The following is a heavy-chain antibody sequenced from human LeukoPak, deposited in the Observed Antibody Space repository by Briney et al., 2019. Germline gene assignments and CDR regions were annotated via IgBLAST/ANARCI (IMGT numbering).Heavy chain of an antibody. Sequence: GGSLRLSCAASGFTFSSYVMSWVRQAPGKGLEWVSAISGSGGSTYYADSVKGRFTISRDNSKNTLYLQMNSLRAEDTAVYYCADCVVPAAMRSYYYYGMDVWGKGTTVTVSS. V-gene: IGHV3-23*01. D-gene: IGHD2-2*01. CDR1: GFTFSSYV. CDR3: ADCVVPAAMRSYYYYGMDV. J-gene: IGHJ6*04. CDR2: ISGSGGST.